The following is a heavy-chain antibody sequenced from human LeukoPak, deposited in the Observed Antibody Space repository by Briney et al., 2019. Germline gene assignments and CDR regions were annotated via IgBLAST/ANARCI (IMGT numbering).Heavy chain of an antibody. Sequence: GGSLRLSCGASGFTLSSYWMTWVRQAPGKGLEWVANIKEDGSKKYYVESVRGRFTISRDNAENSLYLQMNSLRAEDTAVYYCARVGATRYFDYWGQGTLVTVSS. D-gene: IGHD1-26*01. CDR2: IKEDGSKK. J-gene: IGHJ4*02. V-gene: IGHV3-7*01. CDR3: ARVGATRYFDY. CDR1: GFTLSSYW.